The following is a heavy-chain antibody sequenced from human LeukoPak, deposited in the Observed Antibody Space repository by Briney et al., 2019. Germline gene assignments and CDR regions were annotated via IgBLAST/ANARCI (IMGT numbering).Heavy chain of an antibody. CDR1: GYSISSGYY. CDR3: ARRSYDFWSGYYTEWFDP. D-gene: IGHD3-3*01. Sequence: PSETLSLTCAVSGYSISSGYYWGWIRQPPGKGLEWIGSIYHSGSTYYNPSLKSRVNISVDTSKNQFSLKLSSVTAADTAVYYCARRSYDFWSGYYTEWFDPWGQGTLVTVSS. V-gene: IGHV4-38-2*01. CDR2: IYHSGST. J-gene: IGHJ5*02.